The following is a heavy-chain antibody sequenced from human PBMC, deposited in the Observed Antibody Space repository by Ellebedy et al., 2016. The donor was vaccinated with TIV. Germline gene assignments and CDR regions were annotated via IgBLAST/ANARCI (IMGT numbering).Heavy chain of an antibody. J-gene: IGHJ6*03. V-gene: IGHV3-23*01. D-gene: IGHD3-3*01. CDR2: ISGNGRNT. CDR3: AKDRFRSTGSYTYYMDD. Sequence: GGSLRLXXGASGSSLIGYGYTFDNYAFSWVRQAPGMGLQWVSVISGNGRNTEYADSVKGRFTISRDNSNNTVYLQMHDLRAEDTAVYYCAKDRFRSTGSYTYYMDDWGRGTTVTVAS. CDR1: GSSLIGYGYTFDNYA.